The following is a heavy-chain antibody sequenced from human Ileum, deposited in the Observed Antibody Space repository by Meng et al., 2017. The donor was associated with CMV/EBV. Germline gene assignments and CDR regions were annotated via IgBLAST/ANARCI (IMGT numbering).Heavy chain of an antibody. CDR2: INSDGSTI. Sequence: SGAASVFTFTGYLMHWVRQAPGKGLVWVSRINSDGSTINYADSVKGRFTISRDNAKNTLYLQMNTLRAEDTAVYYCARAHPYYYDSSGYYRNAFDIWGQGTMVTVSS. CDR1: VFTFTGYL. J-gene: IGHJ3*02. V-gene: IGHV3-74*01. CDR3: ARAHPYYYDSSGYYRNAFDI. D-gene: IGHD3-22*01.